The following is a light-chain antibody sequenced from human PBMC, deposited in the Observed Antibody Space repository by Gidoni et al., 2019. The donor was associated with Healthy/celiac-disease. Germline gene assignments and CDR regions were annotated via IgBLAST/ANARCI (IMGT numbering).Light chain of an antibody. CDR2: AAS. CDR3: QQYYSYPIT. J-gene: IGKJ4*01. CDR1: QGISSY. V-gene: IGKV1-8*01. Sequence: AIRMTQSPSSLSASTGDSVTITCRASQGISSYLAWYQQKPGKAPKRLIYAASTLQSGVPSRFSGSGSGTDFTLTISCLQSEDFATYYCQQYYSYPITFGGGTKVEIK.